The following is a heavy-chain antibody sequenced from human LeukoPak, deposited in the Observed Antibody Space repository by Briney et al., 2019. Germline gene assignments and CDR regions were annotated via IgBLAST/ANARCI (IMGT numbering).Heavy chain of an antibody. CDR1: GGSISSGSYY. D-gene: IGHD5-12*01. CDR3: ARDGYLPGLFDY. Sequence: PSQTLSLTCTVSGGSISSGSYYWSWIRQPAGKGLEWIGRIYTSGSTNYNPSLKSRVTMSVDTSKNQFSLKLSSVTAADTAVYYCARDGYLPGLFDYWGQGTLVTASS. J-gene: IGHJ4*02. CDR2: IYTSGST. V-gene: IGHV4-61*02.